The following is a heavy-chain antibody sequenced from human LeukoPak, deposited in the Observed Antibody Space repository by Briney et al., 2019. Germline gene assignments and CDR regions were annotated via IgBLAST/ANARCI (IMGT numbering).Heavy chain of an antibody. CDR2: INHSGST. CDR1: GGSFSGYY. V-gene: IGHV4-34*01. J-gene: IGHJ4*02. CDR3: ARGLLGISRS. Sequence: SETLSLTCAVYGGSFSGYYWSWIRQPPGKGLEWIGEINHSGSTNYNPSLKSRVTISVDTSKNQFSLKLSSVTAADTAVYYCARGLLGISRSWGQGTLVTVSS. D-gene: IGHD3-10*01.